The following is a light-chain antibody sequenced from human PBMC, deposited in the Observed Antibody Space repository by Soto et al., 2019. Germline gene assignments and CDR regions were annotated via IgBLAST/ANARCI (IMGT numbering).Light chain of an antibody. V-gene: IGLV2-11*01. Sequence: QSVLTQPRSVSGSPGQSVTISCTGTSSDVGGSNLVSWYQQHAGRAPKLVIYDVIKRPSGVPDRFSGSKSGHTASLTISGLQVEDEADYYCCSYAGNSLWVFVGGTKLTVL. J-gene: IGLJ3*02. CDR1: SSDVGGSNL. CDR2: DVI. CDR3: CSYAGNSLWV.